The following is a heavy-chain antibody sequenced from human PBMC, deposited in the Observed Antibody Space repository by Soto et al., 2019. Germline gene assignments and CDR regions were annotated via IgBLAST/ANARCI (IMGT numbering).Heavy chain of an antibody. V-gene: IGHV4-59*01. CDR1: GGSISPFY. CDR2: LYYSGNT. J-gene: IGHJ4*02. CDR3: ARVGGVAARTFDF. D-gene: IGHD3-16*01. Sequence: LSLTCTVSGGSISPFYWSWVRQPPGKGLEWIGYLYYSGNTNYNPSLKSRVTISVDASKNQVSLRLTSVTAADTAVYYCARVGGVAARTFDFWGQGTVVTVSS.